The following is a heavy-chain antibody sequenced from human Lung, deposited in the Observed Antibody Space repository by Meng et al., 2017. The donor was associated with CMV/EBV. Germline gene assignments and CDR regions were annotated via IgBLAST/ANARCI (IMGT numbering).Heavy chain of an antibody. D-gene: IGHD6-19*01. J-gene: IGHJ4*02. CDR1: GGSISISTW. Sequence: QMLLQDSGPGLVKPSGTLSLTCAVSGGSISISTWWSWVRQPPGKGLEWIGEIYHSGGTNYNPSLRGRVTISLDKSKNQFSLTLRSVTAADTAVYYCARDPYATGWAGWGQGTLVTVSS. CDR3: ARDPYATGWAG. V-gene: IGHV4-4*02. CDR2: IYHSGGT.